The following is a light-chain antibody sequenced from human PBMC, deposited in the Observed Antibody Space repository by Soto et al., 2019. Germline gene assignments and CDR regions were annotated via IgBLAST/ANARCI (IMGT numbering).Light chain of an antibody. CDR1: QSVSSY. CDR3: QQYNYGPPWT. Sequence: EIGLTQSPAPLSLSPGERATLSCMASQSVSSYLAWYQQKPGQAPRLLIYDTSNRATGIPARFSGSGSGTDFTLTISSLDPEDFAVYYCQQYNYGPPWTFGQGTKVDI. J-gene: IGKJ1*01. V-gene: IGKV3-11*01. CDR2: DTS.